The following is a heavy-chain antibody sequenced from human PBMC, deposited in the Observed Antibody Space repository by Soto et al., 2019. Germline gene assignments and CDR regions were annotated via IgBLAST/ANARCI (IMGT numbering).Heavy chain of an antibody. V-gene: IGHV3-7*01. Sequence: EVQLVESGGGLVKSGGSLRLSCIASGFSLTQYWMSWVRQTPRKGLEWVAKINEDGTKRDYMESVEGRFTISRDNAKNSVSLQMHSLRADDTAVYFCTRWDGRCSGGSCFFDSWGQGTLVTVSS. CDR3: TRWDGRCSGGSCFFDS. CDR1: GFSLTQYW. D-gene: IGHD2-15*01. J-gene: IGHJ4*02. CDR2: INEDGTKR.